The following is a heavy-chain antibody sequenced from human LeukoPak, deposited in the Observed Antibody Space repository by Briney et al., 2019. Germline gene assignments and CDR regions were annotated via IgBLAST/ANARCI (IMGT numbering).Heavy chain of an antibody. V-gene: IGHV1-8*01. CDR1: GYTFTSYD. D-gene: IGHD2-15*01. J-gene: IGHJ4*02. CDR3: AREGYCSGGSCYYSYFDY. Sequence: ASVKVSCKASGYTFTSYDINWVRQATGQGLEWMGWMNPNSGNTGYAQKFQSRVTMTRNTSISTAYMELSSLRSEDTAVYYCAREGYCSGGSCYYSYFDYWGQGTLVTVSS. CDR2: MNPNSGNT.